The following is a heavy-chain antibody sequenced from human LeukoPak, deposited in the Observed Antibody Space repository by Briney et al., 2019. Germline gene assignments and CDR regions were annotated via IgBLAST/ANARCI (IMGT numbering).Heavy chain of an antibody. CDR1: GFTFSSYW. V-gene: IGHV3-7*01. J-gene: IGHJ6*02. CDR3: ARDHCSSTGCYDYGMDV. D-gene: IGHD2-2*01. Sequence: GGSLRLSCAASGFTFSSYWMSWVRQAPGKGLEWVANIKQDGSEKYYVDSVKGRFTISRDNAKNSLYLQMNSLRAEDTAVYYCARDHCSSTGCYDYGMDVWGQGTTVTVSS. CDR2: IKQDGSEK.